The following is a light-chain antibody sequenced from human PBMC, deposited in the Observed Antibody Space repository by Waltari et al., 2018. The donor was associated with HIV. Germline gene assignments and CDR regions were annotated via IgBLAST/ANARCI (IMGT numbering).Light chain of an antibody. CDR3: SSYRNSRTWV. J-gene: IGLJ3*02. V-gene: IGLV2-14*01. CDR2: EVS. CDR1: NRDIGVYNF. Sequence: QSALTQPASVSGSPGQSITISCTGTNRDIGVYNFVPWYQQHPGKAPKLIIFEVSNRPSGVSDRFSGSKSGNTASLTISGLQAEDEADYYCSSYRNSRTWVFGGGTKLTVL.